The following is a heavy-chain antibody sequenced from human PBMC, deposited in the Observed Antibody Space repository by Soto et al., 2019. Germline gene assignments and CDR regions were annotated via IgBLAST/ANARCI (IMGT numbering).Heavy chain of an antibody. CDR1: GGSFSGYY. CDR2: INHSGST. D-gene: IGHD3-10*01. V-gene: IGHV4-34*01. Sequence: SETLSLTCAVYGGSFSGYYWSWIRQPPGKGLEWIGEINHSGSTNYNPSLKSRVTISVDTSKNQFSLKLSSVTAADTAVYYCARGLPRGVIKGYYFDYWGQGTLVTVSS. J-gene: IGHJ4*02. CDR3: ARGLPRGVIKGYYFDY.